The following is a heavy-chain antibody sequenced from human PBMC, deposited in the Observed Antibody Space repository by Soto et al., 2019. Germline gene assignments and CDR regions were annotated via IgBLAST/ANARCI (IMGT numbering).Heavy chain of an antibody. D-gene: IGHD2-15*01. CDR3: ARDHNFGFILYAMDV. V-gene: IGHV1-46*01. Sequence: QVQLVQSGAEVKKPGASVRVSCKASGYTFTSYSMHWVRQAPGQGLEWMGIINPSSGRTRYAQNFKGRVTMTSDTSTRRVYMEMSSLKSEDTAVYYCARDHNFGFILYAMDVWGQGTTVTVSS. CDR2: INPSSGRT. CDR1: GYTFTSYS. J-gene: IGHJ6*02.